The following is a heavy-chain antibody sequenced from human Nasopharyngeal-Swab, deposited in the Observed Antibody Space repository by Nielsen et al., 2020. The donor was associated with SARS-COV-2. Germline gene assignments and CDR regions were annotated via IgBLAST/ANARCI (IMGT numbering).Heavy chain of an antibody. CDR3: AADSGSYFGYYYYGMDV. J-gene: IGHJ6*02. D-gene: IGHD1-26*01. CDR2: ISSSSSYI. Sequence: GGSLRLSCAASGFTFSSYSMNWVRQAPGKGLEWVSSISSSSSYIYYADSVKGRFTISRDNAKNSLYLQMNSLRAEDTAVCYCAADSGSYFGYYYYGMDVWGQGTTVTVSS. CDR1: GFTFSSYS. V-gene: IGHV3-21*01.